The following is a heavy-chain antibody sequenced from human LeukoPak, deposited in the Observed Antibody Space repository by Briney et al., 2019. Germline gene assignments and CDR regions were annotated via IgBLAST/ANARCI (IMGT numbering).Heavy chain of an antibody. V-gene: IGHV3-7*01. CDR2: IKQDGSEK. Sequence: PGGSLRLSCAASGFTFSSYWMSWVRQAPGKGLEWVANIKQDGSEKYYVDSVKGRFTISRDNAKNSLYLQMNSLRAEDTAVYYCARDFWSGYYTYYYYYMDVWGKGTTVTVSS. J-gene: IGHJ6*03. D-gene: IGHD3-3*01. CDR1: GFTFSSYW. CDR3: ARDFWSGYYTYYYYYMDV.